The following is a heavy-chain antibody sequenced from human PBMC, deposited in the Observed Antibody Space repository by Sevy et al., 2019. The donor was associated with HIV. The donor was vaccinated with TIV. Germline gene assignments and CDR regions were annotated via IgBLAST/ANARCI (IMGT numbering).Heavy chain of an antibody. Sequence: ASVKVSCKASGYSITDYYMHWVRQAPGLGLEWMGRINPKNGDTNTTQKFQGRVTMTRETSINTADMELTRLTLDDTAVYYCATTMFRPQRSRNVLGVWGQGTTVTVSS. D-gene: IGHD3-10*01. CDR1: GYSITDYY. CDR2: INPKNGDT. J-gene: IGHJ6*02. V-gene: IGHV1-2*06. CDR3: ATTMFRPQRSRNVLGV.